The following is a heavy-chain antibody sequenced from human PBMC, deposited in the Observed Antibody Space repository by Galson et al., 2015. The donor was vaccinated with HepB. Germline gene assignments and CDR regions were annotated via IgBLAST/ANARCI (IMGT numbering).Heavy chain of an antibody. J-gene: IGHJ6*02. CDR2: ISSSSSYT. D-gene: IGHD3-22*01. Sequence: SLRLSCAASGFTFSDYYMSWIRQAPGKGLEWVSYISSSSSYTNYADSVKGRFTISRDNAKNSLYLQMNSLRAEDTAVYYCARDHYYDSSGYYSTYYYYYGMDVWGQGTTVTVSS. CDR1: GFTFSDYY. CDR3: ARDHYYDSSGYYSTYYYYYGMDV. V-gene: IGHV3-11*06.